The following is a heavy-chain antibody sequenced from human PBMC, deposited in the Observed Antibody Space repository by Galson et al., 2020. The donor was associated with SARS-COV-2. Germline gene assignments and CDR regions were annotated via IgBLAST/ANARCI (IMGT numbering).Heavy chain of an antibody. CDR3: ARDSVPLRFLEWLPPNLAFYFDY. J-gene: IGHJ4*02. V-gene: IGHV3-30*04. D-gene: IGHD3-3*01. CDR1: GFTFSSYA. CDR2: ISYDGSNK. Sequence: GGSLRLSCAASGFTFSSYAMHWVRQAPGKGLEWVAVISYDGSNKYYADSVKGRFTISRDNSKNTLYLQMNSLRAEDTAVYYCARDSVPLRFLEWLPPNLAFYFDYWGQGTLVTVSS.